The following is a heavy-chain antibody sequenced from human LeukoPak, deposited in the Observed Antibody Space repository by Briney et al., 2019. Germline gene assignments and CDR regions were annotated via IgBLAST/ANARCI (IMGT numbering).Heavy chain of an antibody. CDR1: GFTFNRYE. V-gene: IGHV3-48*03. CDR3: ARDGKGRNRIEYHLIY. Sequence: PGGSLRLSCSASGFTFNRYEFNWVRQAPGKGLEWVSYITSSGSNIYYADSVKGRFTISRDNAKNSVYLQMNSLRAEDTAIYYCARDGKGRNRIEYHLIYWGQGTLVTVSS. CDR2: ITSSGSNI. J-gene: IGHJ4*02. D-gene: IGHD2/OR15-2a*01.